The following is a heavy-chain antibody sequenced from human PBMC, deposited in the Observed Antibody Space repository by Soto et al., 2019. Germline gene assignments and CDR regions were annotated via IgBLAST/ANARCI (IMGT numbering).Heavy chain of an antibody. D-gene: IGHD1-1*01. J-gene: IGHJ2*01. Sequence: QVQLQESGPGLVKPSETLSLTCSVSVDSMRTYYWNWIRQPPGGGLEWIGHIYYSGSTNYNPSLQSRXXMXVXXSKNHFSLKLSSVTAADTAVYYCARAGTSTWYFDLWGRGTLVIVSS. CDR2: IYYSGST. CDR3: ARAGTSTWYFDL. V-gene: IGHV4-59*01. CDR1: VDSMRTYY.